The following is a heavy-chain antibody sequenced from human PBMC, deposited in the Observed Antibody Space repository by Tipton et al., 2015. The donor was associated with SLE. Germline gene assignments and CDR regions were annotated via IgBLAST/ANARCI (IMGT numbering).Heavy chain of an antibody. CDR2: IYYSGST. J-gene: IGHJ3*02. V-gene: IGHV4-39*07. CDR1: GGSISSSSYY. D-gene: IGHD2-21*01. CDR3: ARDCGGSDAFYI. Sequence: TLSLTCTVSGGSISSSSYYWGWIRQPPGKGLEWIGSIYYSGSTYYNPSLKSRVTISVDTSKNQFSLKLSSVTAADTAVYYCARDCGGSDAFYIWGQGTMVTVSS.